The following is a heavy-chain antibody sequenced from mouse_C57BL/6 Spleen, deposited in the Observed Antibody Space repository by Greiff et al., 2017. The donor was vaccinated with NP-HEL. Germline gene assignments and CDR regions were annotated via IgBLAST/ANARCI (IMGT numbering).Heavy chain of an antibody. CDR2: IYPGDGDT. J-gene: IGHJ1*03. Sequence: QVQLQQPGAELVKPGASVKLSCKASGYAFSSSWMNWVKQRPGKGLEWIGRIYPGDGDTNYNGKFKGKATLTADKSSSTAYMQLSSLTSEDSAVYFCAREGWAYWYFDVWGTGTTVTVSS. V-gene: IGHV1-82*01. CDR1: GYAFSSSW. D-gene: IGHD2-3*01. CDR3: AREGWAYWYFDV.